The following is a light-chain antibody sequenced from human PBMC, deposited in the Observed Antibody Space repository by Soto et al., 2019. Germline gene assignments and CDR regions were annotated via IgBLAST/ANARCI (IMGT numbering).Light chain of an antibody. V-gene: IGKV2-28*01. CDR1: QCLLNSNGNNY. Sequence: DIVMTQFPLSLPVTPGEPASISCTSSQCLLNSNGNNYLDWYLQKPGQSPQLLIHLGSKRASGVPDRCSASGSGTSFTLKISRVEAEDVGVYYCMQALRNPWTFGQGTKVEIK. CDR2: LGS. CDR3: MQALRNPWT. J-gene: IGKJ1*01.